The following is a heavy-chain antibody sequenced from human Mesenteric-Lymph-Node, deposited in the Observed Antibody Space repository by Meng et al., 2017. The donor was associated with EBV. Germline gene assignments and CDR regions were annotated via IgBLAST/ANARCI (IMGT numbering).Heavy chain of an antibody. CDR3: ARDLPGGVYDNPPFDY. CDR2: ISGYTGNT. V-gene: IGHV1-18*01. D-gene: IGHD5/OR15-5a*01. CDR1: GYTFINYG. J-gene: IGHJ4*02. Sequence: HVQLVQSGAEVKKPGASVKVSCKASGYTFINYGISWVRQAPGQGLEWMGWISGYTGNTKYAEKVQGRVTMTTDTSTSTAYMELGSLRSDDTAVYFCARDLPGGVYDNPPFDYWGQGTLVTVSS.